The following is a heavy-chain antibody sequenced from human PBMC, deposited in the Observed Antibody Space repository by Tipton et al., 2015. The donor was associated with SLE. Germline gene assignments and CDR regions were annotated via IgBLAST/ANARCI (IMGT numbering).Heavy chain of an antibody. CDR1: GYSISSVYY. CDR2: IFHSGST. CDR3: ARRGVAVPNTYYFDY. Sequence: TLSLTCAVSGYSISSVYYWGWIRQAPGKGLEWIGSIFHSGSTDYKSSLKSRVTISVDTSKNQFSLKLSSVTATDTAVYYCARRGVAVPNTYYFDYWGQGTLVTVSS. D-gene: IGHD6-19*01. V-gene: IGHV4-38-2*01. J-gene: IGHJ4*02.